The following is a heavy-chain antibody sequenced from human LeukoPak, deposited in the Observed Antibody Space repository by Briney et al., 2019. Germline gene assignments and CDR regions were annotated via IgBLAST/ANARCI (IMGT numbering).Heavy chain of an antibody. V-gene: IGHV4-59*01. CDR3: AREYYYGSGSSGWFDP. D-gene: IGHD3-10*01. Sequence: SETLSLTCTVSGGSISSYYWSWIRQPPGKGLEWIGYIYYSGSTNYNPSLKSRVTISVDTSKNQFSLKLSSVTAADTAVYYCAREYYYGSGSSGWFDPWGQGTLVTVSS. CDR2: IYYSGST. CDR1: GGSISSYY. J-gene: IGHJ5*02.